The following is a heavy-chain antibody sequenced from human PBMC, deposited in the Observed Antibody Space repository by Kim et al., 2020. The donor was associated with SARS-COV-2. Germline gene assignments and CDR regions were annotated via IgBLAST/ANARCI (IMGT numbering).Heavy chain of an antibody. CDR2: IYYSGST. J-gene: IGHJ5*02. V-gene: IGHV4-39*02. CDR3: ARDPSSSSRINWFDP. Sequence: SETLSLTCTVSGGSISSSSYYWGWIRQPPGKGLEWIGSIYYSGSTYYNPSLKSRVTISVDTSKNQFSLKLSSVTAADTAVYYCARDPSSSSRINWFDPWGQGTLVTVSS. CDR1: GGSISSSSYY. D-gene: IGHD6-6*01.